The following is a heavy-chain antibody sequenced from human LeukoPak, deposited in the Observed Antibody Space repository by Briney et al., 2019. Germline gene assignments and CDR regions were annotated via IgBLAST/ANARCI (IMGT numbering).Heavy chain of an antibody. D-gene: IGHD3-16*01. CDR1: GLTFSSYW. V-gene: IGHV3-74*01. CDR3: ARVGGSYGPFDY. J-gene: IGHJ4*02. Sequence: GGSLRLSCAASGLTFSSYWMHWVRQAPGKGLVWVSRINSDGSSTSYADSAKGRFTISRDNAKNTLYLQMNSLRAEDTAVYYCARVGGSYGPFDYWGQGTLVTVSS. CDR2: INSDGSST.